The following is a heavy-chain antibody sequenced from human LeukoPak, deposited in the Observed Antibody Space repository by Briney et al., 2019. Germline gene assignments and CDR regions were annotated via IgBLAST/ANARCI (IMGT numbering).Heavy chain of an antibody. CDR3: ARDDSYALDY. V-gene: IGHV1-18*04. D-gene: IGHD5-18*01. CDR1: GYTFTSYG. Sequence: LWASVKVSCEASGYTFTSYGISWVRQAPGQGLEWMGWISAYNGNTNYAQKLQGRVTMTTDTSTSTAYMELRSLRSDDTAVYYCARDDSYALDYWGQGTLVTVSS. CDR2: ISAYNGNT. J-gene: IGHJ4*02.